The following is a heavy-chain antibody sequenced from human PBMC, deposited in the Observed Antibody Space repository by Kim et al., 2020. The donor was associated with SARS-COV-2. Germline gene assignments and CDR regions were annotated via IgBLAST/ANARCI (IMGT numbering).Heavy chain of an antibody. CDR1: GFTFSSYA. Sequence: GGSLRLSCAASGFTFSSYAMSWVRQAPGKGLEWVSAISGSGGSTYYADSVKGRFTISRDNSKNTLYLQMNSLRAEDTAVYYCAKTGFFAPDYYYMDVWGKGTTVTVSS. D-gene: IGHD3-3*01. V-gene: IGHV3-23*01. CDR2: ISGSGGST. J-gene: IGHJ6*03. CDR3: AKTGFFAPDYYYMDV.